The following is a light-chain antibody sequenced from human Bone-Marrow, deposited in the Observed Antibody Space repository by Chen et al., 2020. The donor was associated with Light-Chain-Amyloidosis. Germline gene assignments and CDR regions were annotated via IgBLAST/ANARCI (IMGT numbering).Light chain of an antibody. CDR2: RDT. V-gene: IGLV3-25*03. CDR3: QSADSSGTYEVI. Sequence: SYELTQPPSVSVSTGQTARITCSGDDLPTKYAYWYQQKPGQAPVLVIHRDTERPSGISERFSGSSSGTTATLTISGVQAEDEADYHCQSADSSGTYEVIFGGGTKLTGL. J-gene: IGLJ2*01. CDR1: DLPTKY.